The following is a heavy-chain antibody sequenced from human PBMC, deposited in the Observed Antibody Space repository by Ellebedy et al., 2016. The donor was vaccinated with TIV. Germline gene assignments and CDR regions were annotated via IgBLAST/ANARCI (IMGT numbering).Heavy chain of an antibody. Sequence: PGGSLRLSCAASGFTFSHYAIHWVRQAPGKGLDWVAVISPDAINEYYADAVKGRFTISRDNSKNAVYLQMNSLTTEDTSVYYCARAGYSISWWGTGLDVWGQGTTVTVSS. CDR3: ARAGYSISWWGTGLDV. J-gene: IGHJ6*02. V-gene: IGHV3-30*04. CDR2: ISPDAINE. CDR1: GFTFSHYA. D-gene: IGHD5-18*01.